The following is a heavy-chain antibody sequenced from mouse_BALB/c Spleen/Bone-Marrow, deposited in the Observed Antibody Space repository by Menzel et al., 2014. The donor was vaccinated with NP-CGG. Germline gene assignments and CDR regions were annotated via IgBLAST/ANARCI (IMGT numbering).Heavy chain of an antibody. CDR1: GFSLTSYG. Sequence: VQLQQSGPGLVAPSQSLSITCTVSGFSLTSYGVHWVRQPPGKGLEWLGVIWAGGSTNYNSALMSRLSISKDNSKSQVFLKMNSLQTDDTAMYYCARDYYGSLYAMDHWGKGTSVTVSS. CDR2: IWAGGST. D-gene: IGHD1-1*01. CDR3: ARDYYGSLYAMDH. V-gene: IGHV2-9*02. J-gene: IGHJ4*01.